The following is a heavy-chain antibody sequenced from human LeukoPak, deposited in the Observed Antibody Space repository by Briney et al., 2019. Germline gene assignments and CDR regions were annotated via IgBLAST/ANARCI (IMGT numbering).Heavy chain of an antibody. V-gene: IGHV1-69*05. J-gene: IGHJ3*02. CDR1: GGTFSSYA. CDR3: ASPAPIMITFGGVIVHNAFDI. Sequence: SVKVSCKASGGTFSSYAISWVRQAPGQGLEWMGGIIPIFGTANYAQKFQGGVTITTDESTSTAYMELSSLRSEDTAVYYCASPAPIMITFGGVIVHNAFDIWGQGTMVTVSS. CDR2: IIPIFGTA. D-gene: IGHD3-16*02.